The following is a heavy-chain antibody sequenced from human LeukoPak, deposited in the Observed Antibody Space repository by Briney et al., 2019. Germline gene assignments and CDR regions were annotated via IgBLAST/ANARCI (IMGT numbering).Heavy chain of an antibody. V-gene: IGHV4-39*07. D-gene: IGHD3-16*02. Sequence: SETLSLACTVSGGSISSSSYYWGWIRQPPGKGLEWIGSIYYSGSTYYNPSLKSRVTISVDTSKNQFSLKLSSVTAADTAVYYCARVLFGGVIVIDYWGQGTLVTVSS. CDR2: IYYSGST. CDR1: GGSISSSSYY. J-gene: IGHJ4*02. CDR3: ARVLFGGVIVIDY.